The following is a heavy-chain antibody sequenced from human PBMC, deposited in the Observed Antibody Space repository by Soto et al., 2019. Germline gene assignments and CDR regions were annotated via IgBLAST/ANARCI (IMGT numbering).Heavy chain of an antibody. D-gene: IGHD6-19*01. CDR1: GFTFINYA. CDR3: AKGRGSGWAWYFDN. Sequence: EVRLIESGGGIERPGGSLRLSCEVSGFTFINYAMSWVRQAPGKGLEWVSGIDDSGGNTYYADSMKGRFSISRDNSKNTLYLQMNSLRGEDTAVYYCAKGRGSGWAWYFDNWGQGTLVTVSS. CDR2: IDDSGGNT. J-gene: IGHJ4*02. V-gene: IGHV3-23*01.